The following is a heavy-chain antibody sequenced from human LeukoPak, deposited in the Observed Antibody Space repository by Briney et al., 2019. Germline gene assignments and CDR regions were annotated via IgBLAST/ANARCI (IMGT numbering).Heavy chain of an antibody. CDR3: ARAPSSKDGYNQILYYFDY. Sequence: ASVKVSCKASGYTFTSYAMHWVRQAPGQRLEWMGWINAGNGNTKYSQKFQGRVTITRDTSASTAYMELSSLRSEDTAVYYCARAPSSKDGYNQILYYFDYWGQGTLVTVSS. CDR2: INAGNGNT. CDR1: GYTFTSYA. D-gene: IGHD5-24*01. V-gene: IGHV1-3*01. J-gene: IGHJ4*02.